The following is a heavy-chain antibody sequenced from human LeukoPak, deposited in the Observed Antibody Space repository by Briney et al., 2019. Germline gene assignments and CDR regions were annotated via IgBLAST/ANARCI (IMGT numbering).Heavy chain of an antibody. CDR1: GYTFTGYY. V-gene: IGHV1-2*02. J-gene: IGHJ4*02. D-gene: IGHD4-17*01. CDR2: INPNSGGI. Sequence: ASVKVSCKASGYTFTGYYMHWVRQAPGQGLEWMGWINPNSGGINYAQKFQGRVTMTRDTSISTAYMKLSRLRSDDTAIYYCARGIESYGDYGYWGQGILVTVS. CDR3: ARGIESYGDYGY.